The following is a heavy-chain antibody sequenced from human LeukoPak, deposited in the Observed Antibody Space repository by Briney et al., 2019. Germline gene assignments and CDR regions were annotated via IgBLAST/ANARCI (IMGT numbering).Heavy chain of an antibody. J-gene: IGHJ3*02. CDR1: GGSISSGSYS. CDR2: IYTSGST. D-gene: IGHD1-26*01. Sequence: SETLSLTCTVSGGSISSGSYSWNWIRQPAGKGLEWIGRIYTSGSTNYNPSLKSRRTISVDTSKNQFSLKLSSVTAADTAVYYCARAEWELDDAFDIWGQGTMVTVSS. V-gene: IGHV4-61*02. CDR3: ARAEWELDDAFDI.